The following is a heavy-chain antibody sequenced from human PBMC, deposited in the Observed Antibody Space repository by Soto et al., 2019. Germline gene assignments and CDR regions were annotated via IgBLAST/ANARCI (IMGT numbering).Heavy chain of an antibody. CDR3: ARGPLSPHTQYNWFDP. V-gene: IGHV3-30-3*01. Sequence: PVGSLRLSCAASGFTFSSYAMHWVRQAPGKGLGWVAVISYDGSNKYYADSVKGRFTISRDNSKNTLYLQMNSLRAEDTAVYYCARGPLSPHTQYNWFDPCGQRTLVTVSS. J-gene: IGHJ5*02. CDR1: GFTFSSYA. CDR2: ISYDGSNK.